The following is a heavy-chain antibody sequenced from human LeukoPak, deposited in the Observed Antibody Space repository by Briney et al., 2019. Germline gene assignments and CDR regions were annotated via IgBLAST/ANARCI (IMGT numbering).Heavy chain of an antibody. CDR2: TNPSGGST. D-gene: IGHD1-26*01. CDR3: ARDGTSVGMDA. Sequence: ASVKVSSKVTVLTFTIQHTRSVGHAPGQGLEWMGITNPSGGSTSYAQKFQDRVAMTRDTSTSTVYMELSSLTSEDTAVYCCARDGTSVGMDAGRKGPTVTVSS. J-gene: IGHJ6*04. V-gene: IGHV1-46*01. CDR1: VLTFTIQH.